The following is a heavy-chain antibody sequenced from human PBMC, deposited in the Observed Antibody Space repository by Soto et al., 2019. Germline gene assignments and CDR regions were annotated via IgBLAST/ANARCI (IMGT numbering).Heavy chain of an antibody. CDR2: ISGSGGST. V-gene: IGHV3-23*01. J-gene: IGHJ6*02. CDR1: GFTFSSYA. CDR3: AKFLFVPARPSSHYYGMDV. Sequence: GGSLRLSCAASGFTFSSYAMSWVRQAPGKGLEWVSAISGSGGSTYYADSVKGRFTISRDNSKNPLYLQMNSLRAEDTAVYYCAKFLFVPARPSSHYYGMDVWGQGTTVTVSS. D-gene: IGHD6-6*01.